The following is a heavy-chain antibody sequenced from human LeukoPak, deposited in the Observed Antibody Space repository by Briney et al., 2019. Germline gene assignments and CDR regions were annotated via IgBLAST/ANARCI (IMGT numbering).Heavy chain of an antibody. CDR1: GYTFTSYG. D-gene: IGHD2-15*01. V-gene: IGHV1-18*01. CDR2: ISTYNGKT. J-gene: IGHJ1*01. CDR3: ARTDIVVVVAATPGYFQH. Sequence: ASLKVSCKASGYTFTSYGITWLRQAPGQGPEWMGWISTYNGKTNYAQKLQGRVTMTTDTSTSTAYMELRSLRSDDTAVYYCARTDIVVVVAATPGYFQHWGQGTLVTVSS.